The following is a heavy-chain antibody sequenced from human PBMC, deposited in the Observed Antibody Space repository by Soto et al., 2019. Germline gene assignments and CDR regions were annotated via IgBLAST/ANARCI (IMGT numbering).Heavy chain of an antibody. CDR2: IYPGGVNI. CDR3: AREGLVLAPSTVNSDHYYYAMDV. D-gene: IGHD3-3*02. CDR1: GYSFTSPY. Sequence: GASVKVSCKAIGYSFTSPYMHWVRQAPGQGLEWMGTIYPGGVNIGYAQKFKGRVTMTKDTSTSTVYMELNSLTSEDTAVYYCAREGLVLAPSTVNSDHYYYAMDVWGQGTTVTVSS. V-gene: IGHV1-46*01. J-gene: IGHJ6*02.